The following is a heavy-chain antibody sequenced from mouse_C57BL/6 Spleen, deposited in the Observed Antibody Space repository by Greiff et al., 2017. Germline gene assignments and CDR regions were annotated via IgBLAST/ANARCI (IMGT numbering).Heavy chain of an antibody. CDR3: ARPHYDGYYAMDY. J-gene: IGHJ4*01. V-gene: IGHV7-3*01. D-gene: IGHD1-2*01. CDR1: GFTFTDYY. Sequence: EVQVVESGGGLVQPGGSLSLSCAASGFTFTDYYMSWVRQPPGKALEWLGFIRNKANGYTTAYSASVKGRFTISRDNSQSILYLQMNALRAEDSATYFCARPHYDGYYAMDYWGQGTSVTVSS. CDR2: IRNKANGYTT.